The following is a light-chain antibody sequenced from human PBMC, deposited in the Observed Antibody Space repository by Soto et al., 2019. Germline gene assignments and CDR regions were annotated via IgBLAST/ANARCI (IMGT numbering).Light chain of an antibody. CDR1: QSVLYSSNNKNY. Sequence: DIVMTQSPDSLAVSLGERATINCKSSQSVLYSSNNKNYLAWYQQKPGQPPKLLIYWASTRESGVPDRFSGSGSGTDFTLTVSSLQVEDFATYYCQQTDTIPRTFGQGTKVDIK. CDR2: WAS. J-gene: IGKJ1*01. V-gene: IGKV4-1*01. CDR3: QQTDTIPRT.